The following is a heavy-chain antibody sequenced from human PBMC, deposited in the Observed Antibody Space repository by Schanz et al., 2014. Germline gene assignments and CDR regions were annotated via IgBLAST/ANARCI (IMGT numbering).Heavy chain of an antibody. CDR1: GFSFRKSA. D-gene: IGHD2-21*01. CDR2: LTGSGTTT. Sequence: EVQLLESGGGLVQPGGSLRLSCAASGFSFRKSAMSWVRQAPGKGLEWVSALTGSGTTTYYADSVKGRFTISRDNSNNTMYLQMNTLRAEDAAVYYCAREDCSATSCYFRYWGQGTLVTVSS. V-gene: IGHV3-23*01. CDR3: AREDCSATSCYFRY. J-gene: IGHJ4*02.